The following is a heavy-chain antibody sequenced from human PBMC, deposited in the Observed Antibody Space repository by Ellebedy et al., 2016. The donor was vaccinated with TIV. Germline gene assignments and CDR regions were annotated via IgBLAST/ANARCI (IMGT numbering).Heavy chain of an antibody. J-gene: IGHJ6*02. V-gene: IGHV1-69*05. D-gene: IGHD5-12*01. Sequence: ASVKVSCKASGGTFSSYAISWVRQAPGQGLEWMGGIIPIFGTANYAQKFQGRVTMTTDTSTSTAYMELRSLRSDDTAVYYCAREVHSGYDWDYYYGMDVWGQGTTVTVSS. CDR1: GGTFSSYA. CDR2: IIPIFGTA. CDR3: AREVHSGYDWDYYYGMDV.